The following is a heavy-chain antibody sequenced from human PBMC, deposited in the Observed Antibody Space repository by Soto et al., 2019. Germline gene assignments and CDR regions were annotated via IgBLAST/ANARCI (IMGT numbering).Heavy chain of an antibody. D-gene: IGHD3-16*01. CDR2: ISYHGTYT. CDR3: AKDLGDPQMPNGNSLDS. J-gene: IGHJ4*02. V-gene: IGHV3-30*18. CDR1: GFSFSDYG. Sequence: QVKLVESRGGVVQPGRSLRLSCAASGFSFSDYGMHWVRQAPGKGLEWLAVISYHGTYTYYADSLKGRFTISRDNSNNTLHLHMNSLRPEDTAVYYCAKDLGDPQMPNGNSLDSWGQGTLVTVSS.